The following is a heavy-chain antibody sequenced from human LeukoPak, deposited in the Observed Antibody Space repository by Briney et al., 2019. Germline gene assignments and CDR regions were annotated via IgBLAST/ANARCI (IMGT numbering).Heavy chain of an antibody. CDR3: ARGATYYDFWSGYYNPRYYFDY. D-gene: IGHD3-3*01. J-gene: IGHJ4*02. CDR1: GFIFSTYA. CDR2: INHSGST. Sequence: GSLRLSCAASGFIFSTYAMSWIRQPPGKGLEWIGEINHSGSTNYNPSLKSRVTISVDTSKNQFSLKLSSVTAADTAVYYCARGATYYDFWSGYYNPRYYFDYWGQGTLVTVSS. V-gene: IGHV4-34*01.